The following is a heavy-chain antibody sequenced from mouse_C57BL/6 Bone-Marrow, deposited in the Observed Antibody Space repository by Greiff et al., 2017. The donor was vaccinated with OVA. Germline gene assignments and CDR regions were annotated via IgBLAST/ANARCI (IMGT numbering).Heavy chain of an antibody. Sequence: VQLQESGPGLVQPSQSLSITCTVSGFSLTSYGVHWVRQSPGQGLEWLGVIWSGGSTDYNAAFISRLSISKDNSKSQVFLKMNSLQTDDTAMYYCARQLRLRIYYAMDYWGQGTSVTVSS. CDR1: GFSLTSYG. CDR2: IWSGGST. V-gene: IGHV2-2*01. J-gene: IGHJ4*01. D-gene: IGHD3-2*02. CDR3: ARQLRLRIYYAMDY.